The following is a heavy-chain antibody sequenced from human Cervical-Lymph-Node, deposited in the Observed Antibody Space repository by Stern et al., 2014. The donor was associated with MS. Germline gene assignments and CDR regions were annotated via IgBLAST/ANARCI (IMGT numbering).Heavy chain of an antibody. CDR3: ARISLGKDAFDI. Sequence: ESGPALVKPTQTLTLTCSFSGFSLSTSGMSVSWIRQPPGKALDWLARIDWDDDKFYSTSLKTRLTISKDSSKNQVVLAMTNMDPVDAATYYCARISLGKDAFDIWGQGTMVTVSS. D-gene: IGHD7-27*01. CDR2: IDWDDDK. V-gene: IGHV2-70*04. CDR1: GFSLSTSGMS. J-gene: IGHJ3*02.